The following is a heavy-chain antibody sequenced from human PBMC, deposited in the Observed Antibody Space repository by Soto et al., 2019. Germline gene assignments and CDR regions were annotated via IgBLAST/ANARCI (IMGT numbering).Heavy chain of an antibody. V-gene: IGHV1-18*01. J-gene: IGHJ5*02. CDR3: ARVQPQKLRFLEWLLIQA. Sequence: ASVKVSCKASGYTFTSYGISWVRQAPGQGLEWMGWISAYNGNTNYAQKLQGRVTMTTDTSTSTAYMELRSLRSDDTAVYYCARVQPQKLRFLEWLLIQAWGQGTLVTVSS. CDR2: ISAYNGNT. CDR1: GYTFTSYG. D-gene: IGHD3-3*01.